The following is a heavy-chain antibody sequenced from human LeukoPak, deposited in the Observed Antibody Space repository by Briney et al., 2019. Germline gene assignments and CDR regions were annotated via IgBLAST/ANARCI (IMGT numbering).Heavy chain of an antibody. J-gene: IGHJ5*02. CDR3: ARGGSGSYLLGFDP. V-gene: IGHV5-51*01. CDR1: GYNFTSLW. D-gene: IGHD1-26*01. CDR2: IYPGDSDT. Sequence: GGSLKIFWKGFGYNFTSLWIRWVGQMPGKGLEGMGIIYPGDSDTRYSPSFQGQVTISADKSISTAYLQWSSLKASDTAMYYCARGGSGSYLLGFDPWGQGTLVTVSS.